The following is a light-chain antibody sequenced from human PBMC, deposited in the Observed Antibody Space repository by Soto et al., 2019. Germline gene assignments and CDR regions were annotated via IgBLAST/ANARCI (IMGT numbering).Light chain of an antibody. CDR1: SSNIGDSY. V-gene: IGLV1-51*01. CDR2: DNN. CDR3: GTWDSSLSTGI. J-gene: IGLJ2*01. Sequence: QSVLTQPPSVSAAPGQTVTISCSGSSSNIGDSYVSWYQQLPGTAPKLLMYDNNKRPSGIPDRFSGSKSGTSATLGITGLQTGDEADYYCGTWDSSLSTGIFGGGTKLTVL.